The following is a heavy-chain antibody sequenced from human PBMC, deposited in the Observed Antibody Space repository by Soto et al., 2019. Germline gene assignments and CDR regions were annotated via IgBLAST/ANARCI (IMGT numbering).Heavy chain of an antibody. CDR1: GFSLSTSGVG. J-gene: IGHJ4*02. CDR3: AHRPTAVAGTRFDY. D-gene: IGHD6-19*01. CDR2: IYWDDDK. Sequence: KSGPTLVNPTQTLTLTCTFSGFSLSTSGVGVGWIRQPPGKALEWLALIYWDDDKRYSPSLKSRLTITKDTSKNQVVLTMTNMDPVDTVTYYCAHRPTAVAGTRFDYWGQGTLVTVSS. V-gene: IGHV2-5*02.